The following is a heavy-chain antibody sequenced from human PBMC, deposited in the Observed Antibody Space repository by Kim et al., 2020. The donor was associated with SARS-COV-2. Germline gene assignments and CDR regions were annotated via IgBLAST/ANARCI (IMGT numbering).Heavy chain of an antibody. J-gene: IGHJ3*01. Sequence: GGSLRRSCIASGFTFGDYGMHWVRQVPGKGLEWVAGIGWNGVSVGYADSVKGRFTISRDNAKNSLHVQMNSLKPEDTALYYCAKAAFRYSGANDVFDLWG. V-gene: IGHV3-9*01. CDR3: AKAAFRYSGANDVFDL. CDR1: GFTFGDYG. CDR2: IGWNGVSV. D-gene: IGHD3-9*01.